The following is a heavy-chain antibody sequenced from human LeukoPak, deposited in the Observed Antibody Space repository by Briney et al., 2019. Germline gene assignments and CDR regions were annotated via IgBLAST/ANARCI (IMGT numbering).Heavy chain of an antibody. CDR2: INAFGART. D-gene: IGHD2-15*01. CDR1: GFTSSGYA. V-gene: IGHV3-23*01. J-gene: IGHJ4*02. CDR3: AKVALGYCGGSSCYYFDY. Sequence: GGSLRLSCAASGFTSSGYAMSWVRQAPGKGLEWVSSINAFGARTYYADSVKGRFTISRDNSKNTLYLQMNSLRAEDTALYYCAKVALGYCGGSSCYYFDYGGQGTLVTVSS.